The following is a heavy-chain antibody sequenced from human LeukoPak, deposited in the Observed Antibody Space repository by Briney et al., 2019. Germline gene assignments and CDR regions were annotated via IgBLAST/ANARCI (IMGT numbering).Heavy chain of an antibody. CDR1: GFTVSSNY. D-gene: IGHD3-10*01. V-gene: IGHV3-53*01. Sequence: GGSLRLSCAASGFTVSSNYMSWVRQAPGKGLEWVSVIYSGGSTYYADSVKGRFTISRDNSKNTLYLQMNSLRAEDTAVYYCARVSMVRGVHYYYGMDVWGQGTTVTVSS. CDR3: ARVSMVRGVHYYYGMDV. CDR2: IYSGGST. J-gene: IGHJ6*02.